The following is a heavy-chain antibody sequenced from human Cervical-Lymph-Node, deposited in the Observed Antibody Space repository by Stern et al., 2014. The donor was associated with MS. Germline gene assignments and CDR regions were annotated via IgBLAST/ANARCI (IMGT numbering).Heavy chain of an antibody. CDR3: ARIRDDFSNYYFDS. V-gene: IGHV2-70*13. CDR2: TDWGDAK. J-gene: IGHJ4*02. Sequence: QITLKESGPALVKPTQTLTLTCNFSGFSLATSGMCVSWIRQPPGNALEWLALTDWGDAKFYHTFLKSRLTITEVSSKKQVILTMTNVDPVDTATYFCARIRDDFSNYYFDSWGQGTLVTVSS. CDR1: GFSLATSGMC. D-gene: IGHD4-11*01.